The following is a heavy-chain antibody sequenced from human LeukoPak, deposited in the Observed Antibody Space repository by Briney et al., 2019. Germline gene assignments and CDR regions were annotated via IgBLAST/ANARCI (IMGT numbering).Heavy chain of an antibody. CDR1: GYGFTSYW. D-gene: IGHD3-3*01. V-gene: IGHV5-51*01. J-gene: IGHJ4*02. Sequence: GESLKISCKGSGYGFTSYWIGWVRQMPGEGLEWMGIIYPGDSDTRYSPSFHGQVTISADKSISTAYLQWSRLKASDTAMYYCARLGPVGVVIIGTFDYWGQGTLVTVSS. CDR3: ARLGPVGVVIIGTFDY. CDR2: IYPGDSDT.